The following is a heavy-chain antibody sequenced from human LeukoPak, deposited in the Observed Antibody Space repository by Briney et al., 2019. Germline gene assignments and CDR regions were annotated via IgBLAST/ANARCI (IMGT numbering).Heavy chain of an antibody. CDR3: AKDFKAQWLVAPGTA. J-gene: IGHJ5*02. V-gene: IGHV3-53*01. Sequence: PGGSLRLSCTVSGFTVSSNSMSWVRQAPGKGLEWVSFIYSDNTHYSDSVKGRFTISRDNSKNTLYLQMNSLRAEDTAVYYCAKDFKAQWLVAPGTAWGQGTLVTVSS. D-gene: IGHD6-19*01. CDR1: GFTVSSNS. CDR2: IYSDNT.